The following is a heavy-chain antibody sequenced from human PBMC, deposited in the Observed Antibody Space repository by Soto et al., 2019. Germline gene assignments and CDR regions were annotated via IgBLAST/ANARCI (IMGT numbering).Heavy chain of an antibody. J-gene: IGHJ4*02. CDR1: GFTFSSYE. D-gene: IGHD3-10*01. V-gene: IGHV3-48*03. Sequence: LRLSCEASGFTFSSYEMNWVRQAPGKGLEWVSYISSSGTTIYYADSVKGRFTISRDNARNSLYLQMNSLRAEDTAVYYCARGSGTYYEEFDYWGQGTLVTVSS. CDR2: ISSSGTTI. CDR3: ARGSGTYYEEFDY.